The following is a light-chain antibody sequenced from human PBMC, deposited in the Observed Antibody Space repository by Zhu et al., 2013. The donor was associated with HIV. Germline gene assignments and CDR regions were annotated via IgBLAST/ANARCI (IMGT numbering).Light chain of an antibody. V-gene: IGKV1-39*01. Sequence: DIQMTQSPASLSASIGDRVTITCQASQDINYYLNWYRQKPGRAPELLIYDASNLETGVPTRFSGSGSGTDFTLTISSLQPEDFATYYCQQSYSTPPYTFGQGTKLEIK. CDR1: QDINYY. CDR3: QQSYSTPPYT. J-gene: IGKJ2*01. CDR2: DAS.